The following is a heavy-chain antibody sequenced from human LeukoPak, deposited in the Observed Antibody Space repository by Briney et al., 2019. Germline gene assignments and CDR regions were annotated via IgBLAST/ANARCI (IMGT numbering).Heavy chain of an antibody. CDR2: ISGSGGST. D-gene: IGHD2-15*01. V-gene: IGHV3-23*01. CDR3: AKAPGDIVVVVAAANFDY. J-gene: IGHJ4*02. Sequence: GGSLRLSCAASGFTFIAYAMTWVRQAPGKGLEWVSAISGSGGSTYYADSVKGRFTISRDNSKNTLYLQMNSLRAEDTAVYYCAKAPGDIVVVVAAANFDYWGQGTLVTVSS. CDR1: GFTFIAYA.